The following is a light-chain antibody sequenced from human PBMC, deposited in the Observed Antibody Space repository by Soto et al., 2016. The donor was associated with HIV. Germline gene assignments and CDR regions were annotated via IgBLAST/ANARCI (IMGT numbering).Light chain of an antibody. CDR3: QQLDDYPVT. CDR1: QGISSY. CDR2: AAS. V-gene: IGKV1-9*01. Sequence: DIQLTQSPSFLSASVGDRVTITCRASQGISSYLAWYQQKPGKAPKLLIYAASTLESGVPSRFSGSGSGTEFTLTVSSLQPDDFATYYCQQLDDYPVTFGGGTKVELK. J-gene: IGKJ4*01.